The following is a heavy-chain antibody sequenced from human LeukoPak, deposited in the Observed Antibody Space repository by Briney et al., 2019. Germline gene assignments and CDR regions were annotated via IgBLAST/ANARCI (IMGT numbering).Heavy chain of an antibody. Sequence: GASVKVSCKASGYPFTYYYIHWVRQAPGQGLEWMGWINPNTGGANYAQKFQGRVTMTRDTSISTAYMGLSRLRSDDTAVYYCATDSSGYYLPLFDHWGQGTPVTVSS. J-gene: IGHJ4*02. CDR1: GYPFTYYY. CDR2: INPNTGGA. V-gene: IGHV1-2*02. CDR3: ATDSSGYYLPLFDH. D-gene: IGHD3-22*01.